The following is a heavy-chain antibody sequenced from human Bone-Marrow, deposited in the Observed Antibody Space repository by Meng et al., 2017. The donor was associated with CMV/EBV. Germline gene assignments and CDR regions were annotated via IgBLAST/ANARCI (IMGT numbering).Heavy chain of an antibody. CDR3: ALYDFWSGYYT. J-gene: IGHJ4*02. CDR2: IYHSGST. D-gene: IGHD3-3*01. CDR1: GYSIRSGYY. V-gene: IGHV4-38-2*02. Sequence: SETLSLTCTVSGYSIRSGYYWGWIRQPPGKGLEWIGSIYHSGSTYYNPSLKSRVTISVDTSKNQFSLKLSSVTAADTAVYYCALYDFWSGYYTWGQGTLVTVSS.